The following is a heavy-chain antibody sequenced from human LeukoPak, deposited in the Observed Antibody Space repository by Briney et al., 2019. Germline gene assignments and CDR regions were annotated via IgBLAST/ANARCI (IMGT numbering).Heavy chain of an antibody. D-gene: IGHD6-6*01. CDR3: AKDFEYSSSLFYYGMDV. CDR2: ISYDGSNK. V-gene: IGHV3-30*18. J-gene: IGHJ6*02. CDR1: GFTFSSYG. Sequence: GGSLRLSCAASGFTFSSYGMHWVRQAPGKGLEWVAVISYDGSNKYYADSVKGRFTISRDNSKNTLYLQMNSLRAEDTAVYYCAKDFEYSSSLFYYGMDVWGQGTTVTVSS.